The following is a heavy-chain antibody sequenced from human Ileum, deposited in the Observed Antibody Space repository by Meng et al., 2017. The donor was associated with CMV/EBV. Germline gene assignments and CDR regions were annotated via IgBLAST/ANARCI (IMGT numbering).Heavy chain of an antibody. Sequence: APVKVSCKASGYTFTSYGISWVRQAPGQGLEWMGWISAYNGNTNYAQKLQGRVTMTTDTSTSTAYMELRSLRSDDTAVYYCAEERHQSSTRRPREDYFDYWGQGTLVTVSS. CDR1: GYTFTSYG. J-gene: IGHJ4*02. V-gene: IGHV1-18*01. CDR2: ISAYNGNT. CDR3: AEERHQSSTRRPREDYFDY. D-gene: IGHD2-2*01.